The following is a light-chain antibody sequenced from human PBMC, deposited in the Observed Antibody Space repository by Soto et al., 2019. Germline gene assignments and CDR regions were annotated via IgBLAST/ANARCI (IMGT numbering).Light chain of an antibody. V-gene: IGLV1-44*01. CDR2: SND. CDR1: SSSIGSNT. J-gene: IGLJ7*01. Sequence: QSVLTQPPSASGTPGQRVTISCSGSSSSIGSNTVNWYQQLPGAAPKLLIYSNDQRPSGVPDRFSGSKSGTSASLAISGLQSEDEADYYCATWDDSLIGAVFGGGTQLTVL. CDR3: ATWDDSLIGAV.